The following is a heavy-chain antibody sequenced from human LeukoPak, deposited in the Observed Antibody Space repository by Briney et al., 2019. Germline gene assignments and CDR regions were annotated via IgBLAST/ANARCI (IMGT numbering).Heavy chain of an antibody. Sequence: KTSGTLSLTCTVSGGSVSNDYWSWVRQPPGKALEWIGNIYYSGSTNYNPSLKSRVTISLDTANNQFSLKLSSVTAADTAVYYCAGTSKWLAFDYWGQGTLVTVSS. J-gene: IGHJ4*02. CDR2: IYYSGST. D-gene: IGHD6-19*01. V-gene: IGHV4-59*02. CDR1: GGSVSNDY. CDR3: AGTSKWLAFDY.